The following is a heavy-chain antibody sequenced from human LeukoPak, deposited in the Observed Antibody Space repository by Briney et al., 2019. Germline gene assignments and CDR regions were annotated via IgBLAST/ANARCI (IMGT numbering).Heavy chain of an antibody. CDR3: VRDPDYYDSRGY. D-gene: IGHD3-22*01. Sequence: GGSLRLSCAASGFTFDDYTMHWVRQAPGKGLEWVSLISWDGGSTYYADSVKGRFTISRDNSKNTLYLQMNSLRAEDTAVYYCVRDPDYYDSRGYWGQGTLVTVSS. V-gene: IGHV3-43*01. J-gene: IGHJ4*02. CDR2: ISWDGGST. CDR1: GFTFDDYT.